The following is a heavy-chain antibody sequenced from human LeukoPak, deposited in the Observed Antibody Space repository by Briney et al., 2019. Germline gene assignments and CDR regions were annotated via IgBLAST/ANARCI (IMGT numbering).Heavy chain of an antibody. Sequence: ASVKVSCKASGYTFTGYYLHWVRQAPGQGLEWMGWINPNSGGTNYAQKFQGRVTMTRDTSISTAYMELSRLRSDDTAVYYCARVPMTTPWFDLWGRGTLVTVSS. V-gene: IGHV1-2*02. D-gene: IGHD3-22*01. CDR2: INPNSGGT. CDR1: GYTFTGYY. CDR3: ARVPMTTPWFDL. J-gene: IGHJ2*01.